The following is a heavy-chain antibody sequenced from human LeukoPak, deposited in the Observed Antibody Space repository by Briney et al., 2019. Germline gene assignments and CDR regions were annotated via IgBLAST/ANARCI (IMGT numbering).Heavy chain of an antibody. CDR2: ISGSGGST. CDR3: AKAMVRGVYGLAFDY. Sequence: GGSLRLSCAASGFTFSSYWMSWVCQAPGKGLEWVSAISGSGGSTYYADSVKGRFTISRDNSKNTLYLQMNSLRAEDTAVYYCAKAMVRGVYGLAFDYWGQGTLVTVSS. J-gene: IGHJ4*02. D-gene: IGHD3-10*01. CDR1: GFTFSSYW. V-gene: IGHV3-23*01.